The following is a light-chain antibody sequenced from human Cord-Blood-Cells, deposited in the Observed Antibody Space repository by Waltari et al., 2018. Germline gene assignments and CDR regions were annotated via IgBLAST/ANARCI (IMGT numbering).Light chain of an antibody. J-gene: IGLJ2*01. Sequence: QSALTQPPSASGSPGQSVTISCTGTSSDVGGYNYVPWYQQHPGKAPKLMIYEVSKRPSGVPDRFSGSKSGNPASLTVSGLQAEDEADYYCSSYAGSNNLGVFGGGTKLTVL. CDR1: SSDVGGYNY. V-gene: IGLV2-8*01. CDR2: EVS. CDR3: SSYAGSNNLGV.